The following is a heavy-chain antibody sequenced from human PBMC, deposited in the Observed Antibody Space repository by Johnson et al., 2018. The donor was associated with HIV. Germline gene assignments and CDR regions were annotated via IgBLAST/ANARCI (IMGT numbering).Heavy chain of an antibody. CDR2: IKQDGSEK. D-gene: IGHD3-3*01. V-gene: IGHV3-7*01. CDR1: GFTFSSHW. Sequence: MLLVESGGGLVQPGGSLRLSCAASGFTFSSHWMSWVRQAPGKGLEWVANIKQDGSEKYYVDSVKGRFTISRGNAKNSLYLQMNSLRAEDTAVYYWAREQCLESHAFDIWGQGAMVTVSS. CDR3: AREQCLESHAFDI. J-gene: IGHJ3*02.